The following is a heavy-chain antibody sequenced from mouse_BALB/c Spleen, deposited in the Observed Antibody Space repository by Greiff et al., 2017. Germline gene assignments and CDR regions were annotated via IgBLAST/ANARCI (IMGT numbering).Heavy chain of an antibody. CDR1: GFNIKDYY. V-gene: IGHV14-1*02. Sequence: EVQRVESGAELVRPGALVKLSCKASGFNIKDYYMHWVKQRPEQGLEWIGWIDPENGNTIYDPKFQGKASITADTSSNTAYLQLSSLTSEDTAVYYCARRGIYYDYDSAWFAYWGQGTLVTVSA. J-gene: IGHJ3*01. D-gene: IGHD2-4*01. CDR3: ARRGIYYDYDSAWFAY. CDR2: IDPENGNT.